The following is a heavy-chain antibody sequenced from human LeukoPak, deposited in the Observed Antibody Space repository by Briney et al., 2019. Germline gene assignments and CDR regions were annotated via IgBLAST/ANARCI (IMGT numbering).Heavy chain of an antibody. CDR3: ARDPYYDFWSGGVDY. D-gene: IGHD3-3*01. V-gene: IGHV1-2*02. CDR2: INPKSGGT. Sequence: ASVKVSCKASGYTFTGYYMHWVRQAPGQGLEWMGWINPKSGGTNYAQKFQGRVTMTRDTSISTAYMELSRLGSDDTAVYYCARDPYYDFWSGGVDYWGQGTLVTVSS. J-gene: IGHJ4*02. CDR1: GYTFTGYY.